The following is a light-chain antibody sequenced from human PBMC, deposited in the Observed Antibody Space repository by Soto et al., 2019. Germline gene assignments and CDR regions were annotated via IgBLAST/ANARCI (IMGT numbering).Light chain of an antibody. Sequence: HSALAQPPSASGTPVQRVTISCSGSSSNIGGNYVFWYQQLPGTAPKLLIYRTNQRPSGVPDRFSGSKSGTSASLAISGLRSEDEADYYCAAWDDSLSAVVFGGGTQLTVL. CDR3: AAWDDSLSAVV. CDR1: SSNIGGNY. CDR2: RTN. J-gene: IGLJ2*01. V-gene: IGLV1-47*01.